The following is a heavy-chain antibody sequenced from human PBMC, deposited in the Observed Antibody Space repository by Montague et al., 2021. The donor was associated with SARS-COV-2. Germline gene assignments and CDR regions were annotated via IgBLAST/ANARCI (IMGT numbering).Heavy chain of an antibody. CDR3: AKAQPRTIEL. V-gene: IGHV4-59*01. CDR1: GGSFSTYY. J-gene: IGHJ4*02. Sequence: SETLSLTCTVSGGSFSTYYWTWIRQPPNKGLEWIGNVFLSGNINRNPSLKSRVSMSVYTSKNKFFLVLNSVTPADTAVYYCAKAQPRTIELWGQGTLVIVSS. CDR2: VFLSGNI. D-gene: IGHD1-14*01.